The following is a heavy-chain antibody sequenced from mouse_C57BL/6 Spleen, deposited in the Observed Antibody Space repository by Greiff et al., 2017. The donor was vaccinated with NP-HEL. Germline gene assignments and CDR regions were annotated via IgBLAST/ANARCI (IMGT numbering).Heavy chain of an antibody. CDR1: GFTFSNYW. V-gene: IGHV6-3*01. J-gene: IGHJ4*01. CDR2: IRLKSDNYAT. D-gene: IGHD2-4*01. Sequence: EVKLMESGGGLVQPGGSMKLSCVASGFTFSNYWMNWVRQSPEKGLEWVAQIRLKSDNYATHYSESVKGRFTISRDDSKSSVYLQMNNLRAEDTGIYYCTEDRYDYDGYAMDYWGQGTSVTVSS. CDR3: TEDRYDYDGYAMDY.